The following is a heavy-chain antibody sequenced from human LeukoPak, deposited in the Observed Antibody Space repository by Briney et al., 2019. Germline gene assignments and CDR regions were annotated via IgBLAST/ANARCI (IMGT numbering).Heavy chain of an antibody. V-gene: IGHV1-18*01. CDR3: ARSPGIAAAGTIDY. CDR1: TXYX. CDR2: ISAYNGNT. Sequence: TXYXXXXXRQAPGQGLXXMGXISAYNGNTNYAQKLQGRVTMTTDTSTSTAYMELRSLRSDDTAVYYCARSPGIAAAGTIDYWGQGTLVTVSS. D-gene: IGHD6-13*01. J-gene: IGHJ4*02.